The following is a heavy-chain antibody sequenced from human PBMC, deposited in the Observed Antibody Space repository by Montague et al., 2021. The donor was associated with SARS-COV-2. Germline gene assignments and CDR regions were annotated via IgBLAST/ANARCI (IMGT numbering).Heavy chain of an antibody. J-gene: IGHJ4*02. CDR2: IYYSGST. Sequence: TLSLTCIVSGGSISSGGYYWSWIRQHPGKVLGWIGYIYYSGSTYYNPSLKSRLSISLDTSKNHFSLRLSSVTAADTAVYYCARSESPSYSSSPFDYWGQGTLVTVSS. CDR1: GGSISSGGYY. V-gene: IGHV4-31*03. CDR3: ARSESPSYSSSPFDY. D-gene: IGHD6-13*01.